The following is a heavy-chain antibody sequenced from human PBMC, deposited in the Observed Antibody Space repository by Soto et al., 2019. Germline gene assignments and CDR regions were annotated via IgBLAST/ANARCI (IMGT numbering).Heavy chain of an antibody. D-gene: IGHD6-13*01. CDR2: VYYTGST. CDR1: GGSISTDDHY. CDR3: ASFRSRWNIDY. V-gene: IGHV4-30-4*01. J-gene: IGHJ4*02. Sequence: QVQLQESGPGLVKPSQTLSLTCTVSGGSISTDDHYWSWIRQPPGKGLEWIGYVYYTGSTHYNPSLKSRLFTSLDTSKNHFSLQLTSVTAADTAVYYCASFRSRWNIDYWGQGTLLTVSS.